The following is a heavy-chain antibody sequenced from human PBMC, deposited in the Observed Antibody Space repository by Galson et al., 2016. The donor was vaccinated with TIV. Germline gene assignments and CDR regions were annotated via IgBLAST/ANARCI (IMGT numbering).Heavy chain of an antibody. Sequence: VKVSCKASRGTFSSYAISWVRQAPGQGLEWMGRIIPILGITNYAQKFQGRVTITVDEFTSTANMELSSLKSDDTAVYYCAIGGSGSATDYWGQGISVTVCS. CDR1: RGTFSSYA. D-gene: IGHD1-26*01. J-gene: IGHJ4*02. V-gene: IGHV1-69*10. CDR2: IIPILGIT. CDR3: AIGGSGSATDY.